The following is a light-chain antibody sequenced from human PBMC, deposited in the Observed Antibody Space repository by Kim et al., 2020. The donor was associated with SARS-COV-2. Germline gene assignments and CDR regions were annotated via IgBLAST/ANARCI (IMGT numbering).Light chain of an antibody. CDR3: SSYTGSSTYV. V-gene: IGLV2-14*03. J-gene: IGLJ1*01. Sequence: QSALTQPASVSGSPGQSITISCSGTCSDIGDYNYVSWYQQHPGKAPKVMVYDVSKRPSGVSNRFSGSKSGNTASLTISGLQAEDEADYYCSSYTGSSTYVFGTGTKVTVL. CDR2: DVS. CDR1: CSDIGDYNY.